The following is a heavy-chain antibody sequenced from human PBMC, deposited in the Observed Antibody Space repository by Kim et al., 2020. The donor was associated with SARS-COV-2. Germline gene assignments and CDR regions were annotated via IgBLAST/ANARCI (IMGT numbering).Heavy chain of an antibody. CDR2: ISYDGSNK. Sequence: GGSLRLSCAASGFTFSSYAMHWVRQAPGKGLEWVAVISYDGSNKYYADSVKGRFTISRDNSKNTLYLQMNSLRAEDTAVYYCAREGGSRPGYCSSTSCYPFYYYYGMDVWGQGTTVTVSS. CDR3: AREGGSRPGYCSSTSCYPFYYYYGMDV. D-gene: IGHD2-2*01. CDR1: GFTFSSYA. V-gene: IGHV3-30-3*01. J-gene: IGHJ6*02.